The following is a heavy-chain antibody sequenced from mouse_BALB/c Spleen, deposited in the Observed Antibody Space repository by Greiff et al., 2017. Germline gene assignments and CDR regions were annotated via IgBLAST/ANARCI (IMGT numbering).Heavy chain of an antibody. Sequence: EVMLVESGGGLVQPGGSRKLSCAASGFTFSDYGMAWVRQAPGKGPEWVAFISNLAYSIYYADTVTGRFTISRENAKNTLYLEMSSLRSEDTAMYYCARDEGYGAMDYWGQGTSVTVSS. D-gene: IGHD2-14*01. CDR2: ISNLAYSI. J-gene: IGHJ4*01. CDR3: ARDEGYGAMDY. CDR1: GFTFSDYG. V-gene: IGHV5-15*02.